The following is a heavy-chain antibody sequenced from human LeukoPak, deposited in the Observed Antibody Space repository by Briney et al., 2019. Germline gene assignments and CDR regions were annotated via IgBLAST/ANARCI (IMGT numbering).Heavy chain of an antibody. Sequence: ASVKVSCKASGYTFTGYQIHWVRQAPGQGLEWMGWINPNNGATNYAQELQGRVTMTRDTSIGTAYMELSRLKSDDTALYYCARDYYGSGSYSTDCWGQGTLVTVSS. J-gene: IGHJ4*02. CDR1: GYTFTGYQ. CDR3: ARDYYGSGSYSTDC. D-gene: IGHD3-10*01. CDR2: INPNNGAT. V-gene: IGHV1-2*02.